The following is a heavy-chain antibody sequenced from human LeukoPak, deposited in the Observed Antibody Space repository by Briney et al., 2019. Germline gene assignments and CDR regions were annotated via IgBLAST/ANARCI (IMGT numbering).Heavy chain of an antibody. Sequence: PGRSLRLSCAASGFTFSSYAMHWVRQAPGKGLEWVAVISYDGSNKYYADSMKGRFTISRDNSKSTVYLQMNSLRAEDTAVYYCARPASYDFWSGYYTYFDYWGQGTLVTVSS. V-gene: IGHV3-30*04. CDR2: ISYDGSNK. CDR3: ARPASYDFWSGYYTYFDY. CDR1: GFTFSSYA. J-gene: IGHJ4*02. D-gene: IGHD3-3*01.